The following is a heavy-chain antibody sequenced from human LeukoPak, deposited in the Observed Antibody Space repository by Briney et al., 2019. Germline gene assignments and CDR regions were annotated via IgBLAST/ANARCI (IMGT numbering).Heavy chain of an antibody. D-gene: IGHD2-15*01. CDR3: TTRRQDGW. V-gene: IGHV3-15*01. J-gene: IGHJ4*02. CDR2: IKSKIDGGTI. CDR1: GFTFSDAW. Sequence: GGSLRLSCVASGFTFSDAWMSWVRQAPGKGLEWVGRIKSKIDGGTIDYAAPVKGRFTISRDDSRNTLYLQMNSLKTEDTAVYYCTTRRQDGWWGQGTLVTVSS.